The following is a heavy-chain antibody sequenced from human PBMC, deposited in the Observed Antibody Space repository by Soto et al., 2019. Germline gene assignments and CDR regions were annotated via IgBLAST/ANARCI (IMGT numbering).Heavy chain of an antibody. CDR2: ISYDGSNK. V-gene: IGHV3-30*18. J-gene: IGHJ4*02. CDR1: GFTFSSYG. Sequence: QVQLVASGGGVVQPGRSLRLSCAASGFTFSSYGMHWVRQAPGKGLEWVAVISYDGSNKYYADSVKGRFTISRDNSKNTLYLQMNSLRAEDTAVYYCAKAHVLLWFGELFPFDYWGQGTLVTVSS. D-gene: IGHD3-10*01. CDR3: AKAHVLLWFGELFPFDY.